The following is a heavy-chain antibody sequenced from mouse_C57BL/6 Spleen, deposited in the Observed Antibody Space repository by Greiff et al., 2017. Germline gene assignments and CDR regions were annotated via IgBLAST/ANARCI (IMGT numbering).Heavy chain of an antibody. D-gene: IGHD2-14*01. Sequence: VQLQQSGAELVRPGSSVKMSCKTSGYTFTSYGINWVKQRPGQGLEWIGYIYLGNGYTEYNEKFKGKATLTSDTSSSTAYMQLSSLTSEDSAIYVCARETAYDCDYGGQGTTLTVSS. CDR2: IYLGNGYT. CDR1: GYTFTSYG. V-gene: IGHV1-58*01. J-gene: IGHJ2*01. CDR3: ARETAYDCDY.